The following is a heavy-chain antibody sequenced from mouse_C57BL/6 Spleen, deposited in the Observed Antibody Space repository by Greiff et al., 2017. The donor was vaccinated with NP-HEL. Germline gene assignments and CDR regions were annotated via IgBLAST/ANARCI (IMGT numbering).Heavy chain of an antibody. CDR3: AKHVWSNYEDWYFDV. D-gene: IGHD2-5*01. CDR2: IWGGGST. J-gene: IGHJ1*03. V-gene: IGHV2-9*01. CDR1: GFSLTSYG. Sequence: VQRVESGPGLVAPSQSLSITCTVSGFSLTSYGVDWVRQPPGKGLEWLGVIWGGGSTNYNSALMSRLSISKDNSKSQVFLKMNSLQTDDTAMYYCAKHVWSNYEDWYFDVWGTGTTVTVSS.